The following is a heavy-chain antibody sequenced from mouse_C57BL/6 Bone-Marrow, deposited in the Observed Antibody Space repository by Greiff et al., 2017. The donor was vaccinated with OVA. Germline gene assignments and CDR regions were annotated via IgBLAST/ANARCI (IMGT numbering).Heavy chain of an antibody. Sequence: EVQLQQSGPELVKPGASVKISCKASGYSFTGYYMNWVKQSPEKSLEWIGEINPSTGGTTYNQKFKAKATLTVDKSSSTAYMQLKSLTSEDSAVYYCARSRKPLNVWGTGTTVTVSS. V-gene: IGHV1-42*01. J-gene: IGHJ1*03. CDR3: ARSRKPLNV. CDR1: GYSFTGYY. CDR2: INPSTGGT.